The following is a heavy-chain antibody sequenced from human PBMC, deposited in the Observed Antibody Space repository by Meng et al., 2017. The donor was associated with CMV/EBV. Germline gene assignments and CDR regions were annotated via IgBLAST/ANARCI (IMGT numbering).Heavy chain of an antibody. D-gene: IGHD5-24*01. CDR2: IIPIFGTA. CDR1: GGTFSSYA. J-gene: IGHJ6*02. V-gene: IGHV1-69*05. CDR3: ARDNRMATRRDYYYYYGMDV. Sequence: SVPVSCKASGGTFSSYAISWVRQAPGQGLEWMGGIIPIFGTANYAQKFQGRVTITTDESTSTAYMELSSLRSEDTAVYYCARDNRMATRRDYYYYYGMDVWGQGTTVTVSS.